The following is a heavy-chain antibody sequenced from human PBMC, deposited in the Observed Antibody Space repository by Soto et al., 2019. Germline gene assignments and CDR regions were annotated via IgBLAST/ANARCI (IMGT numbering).Heavy chain of an antibody. V-gene: IGHV4-59*12. Sequence: SETLSLTCSVSGDSISNYYWNWIRQSPGKGLEWIGYIYHSGSTYYNPSLKSRVTISVDRSKNQFSLKLSSVTAADTAVYYCARGGVDYYDSSGYYFSPYYFDYWGQGTLVTVSS. CDR1: GDSISNYY. CDR2: IYHSGST. CDR3: ARGGVDYYDSSGYYFSPYYFDY. J-gene: IGHJ4*02. D-gene: IGHD3-22*01.